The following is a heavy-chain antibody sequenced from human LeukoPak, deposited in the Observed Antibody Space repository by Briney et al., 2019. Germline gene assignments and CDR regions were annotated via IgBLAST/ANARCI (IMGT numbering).Heavy chain of an antibody. Sequence: ASVKVSCKASGYTFTGYYMHWVRQAPGQRLEWMGWINAGNGNTKYSQKFQGRVTIIRDTSASTAYMELRSLGSEDTAVYYCARDGTTVTTAHNWFDPWGQGTLVTVSS. CDR2: INAGNGNT. CDR3: ARDGTTVTTAHNWFDP. CDR1: GYTFTGYY. V-gene: IGHV1-3*01. D-gene: IGHD4-17*01. J-gene: IGHJ5*02.